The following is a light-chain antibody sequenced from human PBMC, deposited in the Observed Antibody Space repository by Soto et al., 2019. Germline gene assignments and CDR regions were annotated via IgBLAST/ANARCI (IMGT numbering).Light chain of an antibody. CDR1: SSNIGNNY. CDR3: GTWDSSLSAGGV. J-gene: IGLJ2*01. Sequence: QSVLTQPPSVSAAPGQKVTISCSGSSSNIGNNYVSWYQHLPGTAPKLLIYEINKRPSGIPDRFSGSKSGTSATLDITGLQTGDEADYYCGTWDSSLSAGGVFGGGTKVTVL. V-gene: IGLV1-51*02. CDR2: EIN.